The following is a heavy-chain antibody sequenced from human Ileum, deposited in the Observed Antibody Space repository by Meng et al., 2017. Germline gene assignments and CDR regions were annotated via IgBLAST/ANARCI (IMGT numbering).Heavy chain of an antibody. Sequence: VQIQRWGAGLLKPSETLALTCAVYGGSFSGYYWSWIRQPPGKGLEWIGEINHSGSTNYNPSLKSRVTISVDTSKNQFSLKLSSVTAADTAVYYCARVSSMIMVYGGSYFDYWGQGTLVTVSS. CDR3: ARVSSMIMVYGGSYFDY. CDR2: INHSGST. V-gene: IGHV4-34*01. J-gene: IGHJ4*02. D-gene: IGHD2-8*01. CDR1: GGSFSGYY.